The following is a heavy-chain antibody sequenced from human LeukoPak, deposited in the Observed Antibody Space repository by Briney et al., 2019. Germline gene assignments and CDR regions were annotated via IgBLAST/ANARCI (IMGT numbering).Heavy chain of an antibody. D-gene: IGHD1-26*01. CDR3: ARALREVGATTLDY. J-gene: IGHJ4*02. CDR2: IYYSGST. Sequence: SETLSLTCTVSGGSISSYYWSWIRQPPGKGLEWIGYIYYSGSTNYNPSLKSRVTISVDTSKNQFSLKLGSVTAADTAVYYCARALREVGATTLDYWGQGTLVTVSS. CDR1: GGSISSYY. V-gene: IGHV4-59*01.